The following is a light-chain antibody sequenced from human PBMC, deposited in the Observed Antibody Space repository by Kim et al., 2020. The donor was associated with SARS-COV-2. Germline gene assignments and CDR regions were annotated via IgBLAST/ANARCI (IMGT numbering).Light chain of an antibody. CDR1: SSDVGSYNY. CDR2: DVT. J-gene: IGLJ3*02. Sequence: GQAITISCTGTSSDVGSYNYVSWYQHHPGEAPKLMIYDVTKRPSGVSNRFSASKSGNTASLTVSGLQAEDEADYYCSSYTSRKTWVFGGGTQLTVL. CDR3: SSYTSRKTWV. V-gene: IGLV2-14*03.